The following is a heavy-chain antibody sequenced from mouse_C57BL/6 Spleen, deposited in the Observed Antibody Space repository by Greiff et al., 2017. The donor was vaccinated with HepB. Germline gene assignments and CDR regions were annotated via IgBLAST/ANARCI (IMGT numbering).Heavy chain of an antibody. J-gene: IGHJ2*01. CDR3: ARDLEYYFDY. Sequence: EVQLQQSEPGLVKPSQSLSLTCSVTGYSITSGYYWNWIRQFPGNKLEWMGYISYDGSNNYNPSLKNRISITRDTSKNQFFLKLNSVTTEDTATYYCARDLEYYFDYWGQGTTLTVSS. V-gene: IGHV3-6*01. CDR2: ISYDGSN. CDR1: GYSITSGYY.